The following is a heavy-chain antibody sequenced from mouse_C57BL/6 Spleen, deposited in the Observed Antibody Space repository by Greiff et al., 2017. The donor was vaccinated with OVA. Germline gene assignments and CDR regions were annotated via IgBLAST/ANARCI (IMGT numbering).Heavy chain of an antibody. V-gene: IGHV1-69*01. Sequence: QVQLQQSGAELVMPGASVKLSCKASGYTFTSYWMHWVKQRPGQGLEWIGEIDPSDSYTNYNQKFKGKSTLTVDKSSSTAYMQLSSLTSEDSAVYYCARSDYGSRGYFDYWGQGTTLTVSS. CDR1: GYTFTSYW. CDR2: IDPSDSYT. J-gene: IGHJ2*01. CDR3: ARSDYGSRGYFDY. D-gene: IGHD1-1*01.